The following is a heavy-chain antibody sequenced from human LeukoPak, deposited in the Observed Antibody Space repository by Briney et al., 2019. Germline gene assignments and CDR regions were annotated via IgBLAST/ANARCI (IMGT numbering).Heavy chain of an antibody. Sequence: ASVKVSCKASGYTFTGYYIQWVRQAPGQGLEWMGWINPNSGGTNYAQKFQGRVTMTRDTSISTAYMELSRLRSDDTAVYYCARVLERHFDYWGQGTLVTVSS. J-gene: IGHJ4*02. D-gene: IGHD1-1*01. CDR3: ARVLERHFDY. CDR1: GYTFTGYY. V-gene: IGHV1-2*02. CDR2: INPNSGGT.